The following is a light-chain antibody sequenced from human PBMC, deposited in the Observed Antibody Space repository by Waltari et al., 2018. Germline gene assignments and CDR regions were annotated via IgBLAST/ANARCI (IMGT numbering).Light chain of an antibody. Sequence: EIVLTQSPGTLSLSPGERATLSCRASQSVSRALAWYQQKPGQPPRLLIYAASTRATGVPYRCSGSWSGTDFRLTISRLDPEDFAVYYCQHYVNLPVTFGQGTKVEI. V-gene: IGKV3-20*01. J-gene: IGKJ1*01. CDR1: QSVSRA. CDR3: QHYVNLPVT. CDR2: AAS.